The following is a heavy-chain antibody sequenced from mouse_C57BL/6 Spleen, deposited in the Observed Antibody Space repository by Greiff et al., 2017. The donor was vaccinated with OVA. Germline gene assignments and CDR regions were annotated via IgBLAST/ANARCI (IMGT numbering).Heavy chain of an antibody. J-gene: IGHJ2*01. CDR3: ARRDYYDYNGAYYFDY. V-gene: IGHV1-52*01. Sequence: QVQLQQPGAELVRPGSSVKLSCKASGYTFTSYWMHWVKQRPIQGLEWIGNIDPSDSETHYNQKFKDKATLTVDKSSSTAYMQLSSLTSEDSAVYYCARRDYYDYNGAYYFDYWGQGTTLTVSS. CDR2: IDPSDSET. D-gene: IGHD2-4*01. CDR1: GYTFTSYW.